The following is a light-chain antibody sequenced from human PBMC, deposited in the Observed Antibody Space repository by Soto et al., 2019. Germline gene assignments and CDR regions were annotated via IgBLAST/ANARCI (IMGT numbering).Light chain of an antibody. V-gene: IGLV2-8*01. CDR2: EVS. CDR3: SSYAGSNTVV. Sequence: QSVLTQPPSASGSPGQSVTISCTGTSSDIGGFNYVSWYQQHPGKAPKLIIYEVSKRPSGVPDRFSGSKSGITASLTVSGLQTEDEANYYCSSYAGSNTVVFGGGTKLTVL. J-gene: IGLJ2*01. CDR1: SSDIGGFNY.